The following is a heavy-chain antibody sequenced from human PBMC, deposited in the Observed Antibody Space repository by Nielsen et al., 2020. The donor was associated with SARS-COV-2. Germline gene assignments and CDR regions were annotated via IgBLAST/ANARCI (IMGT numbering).Heavy chain of an antibody. CDR3: ARDLGGYDRGAFDI. CDR2: IWYDGSNK. CDR1: GFTFSSYG. Sequence: GAALKISCAASGFTFSSYGMHWVRQAPGKGLEWVAVIWYDGSNKYYADSVKGRFTISRDNSKNTLYLQMNSLRAEDTAVYYCARDLGGYDRGAFDIWGQGTMVTVS. J-gene: IGHJ3*02. D-gene: IGHD3-10*02. V-gene: IGHV3-33*01.